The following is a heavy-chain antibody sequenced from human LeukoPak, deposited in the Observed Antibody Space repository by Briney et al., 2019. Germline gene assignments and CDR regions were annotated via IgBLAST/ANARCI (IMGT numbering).Heavy chain of an antibody. CDR1: GGTFSSYA. D-gene: IGHD6-19*01. CDR3: ARDQDQWLVLYYYGMDV. J-gene: IGHJ6*02. CDR2: IIPILGIA. V-gene: IGHV1-69*04. Sequence: SVKVSCKASGGTFSSYAISWVRQAPGQGLEWMGRIIPILGIANYAQKFQGRVTITADKSTSTAYMELSSLRSEDTAVYYCARDQDQWLVLYYYGMDVWGQGTTVTVSS.